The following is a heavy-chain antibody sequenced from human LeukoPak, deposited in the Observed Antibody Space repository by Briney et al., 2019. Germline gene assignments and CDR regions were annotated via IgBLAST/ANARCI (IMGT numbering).Heavy chain of an antibody. CDR1: GGSISSYY. Sequence: SETLSLTCTVSGGSISSYYWSWIRQPPGKGLEWIGYIYYSGSTNYNPSLKSRVTISVDTPKNQFSLKLSSVTAADTAVYYCAREPLYYDFWSGEYYFDYWGQGTLVTVSS. CDR3: AREPLYYDFWSGEYYFDY. J-gene: IGHJ4*02. V-gene: IGHV4-59*12. D-gene: IGHD3-3*01. CDR2: IYYSGST.